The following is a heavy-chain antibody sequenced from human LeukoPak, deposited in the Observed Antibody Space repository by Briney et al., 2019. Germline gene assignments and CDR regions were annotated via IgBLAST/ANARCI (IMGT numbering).Heavy chain of an antibody. J-gene: IGHJ4*02. CDR3: VIQGGGYYYDSSGYPY. Sequence: PGGSLRLSCAASGFLFSSYEMNWVRQAPGKGLEWVSYISTSGGTIYYADSVKGRFTISRDNAKNSLYLQMNSLRAEDTAVYYCVIQGGGYYYDSSGYPYWGQGTLVTVSS. CDR2: ISTSGGTI. D-gene: IGHD3-22*01. V-gene: IGHV3-48*03. CDR1: GFLFSSYE.